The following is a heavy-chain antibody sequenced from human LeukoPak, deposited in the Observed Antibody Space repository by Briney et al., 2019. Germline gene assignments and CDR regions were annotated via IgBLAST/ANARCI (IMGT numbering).Heavy chain of an antibody. J-gene: IGHJ6*02. V-gene: IGHV3-15*01. D-gene: IGHD6-13*01. CDR2: IKSKTDGGTT. CDR3: TTDPVSKAAYGMDV. Sequence: PGGSLRLSCAASGFTFSNAWKSWVRQAPGKGLEWVGRIKSKTDGGTTDYAAPVKGRFTISRDDSKNTLYLQMNSLKTEDTAVYYCTTDPVSKAAYGMDVWGQGTTVTVSS. CDR1: GFTFSNAW.